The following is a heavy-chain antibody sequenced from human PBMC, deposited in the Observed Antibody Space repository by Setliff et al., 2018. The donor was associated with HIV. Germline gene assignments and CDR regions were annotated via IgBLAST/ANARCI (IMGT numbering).Heavy chain of an antibody. CDR2: IYNSVTT. D-gene: IGHD4-17*01. Sequence: PSETLSLTCIVSGASISSNTWSWIRQAPGKGLQWIGFIYNSVTTNYNPSLKSRVTISRDPSTKQFSLKTTSMTAADTAVYYCAAFFVTPLMTQDFWGQGTLVTVSS. J-gene: IGHJ4*02. CDR1: GASISSNT. CDR3: AAFFVTPLMTQDF. V-gene: IGHV4-59*03.